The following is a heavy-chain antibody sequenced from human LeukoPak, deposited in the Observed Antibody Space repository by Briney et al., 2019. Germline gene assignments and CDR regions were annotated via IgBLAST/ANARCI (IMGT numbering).Heavy chain of an antibody. Sequence: GESLKISGKTSGYTFTIYWIGWVRQMPGKGLEWVGVIYPGDSHTRYSPSFQGQVTISADKSISTSYLQWSSLKASDTAIFYCARSDSYSFDYWGQGTLVTVSS. CDR2: IYPGDSHT. CDR3: ARSDSYSFDY. D-gene: IGHD3-3*01. J-gene: IGHJ4*02. CDR1: GYTFTIYW. V-gene: IGHV5-51*01.